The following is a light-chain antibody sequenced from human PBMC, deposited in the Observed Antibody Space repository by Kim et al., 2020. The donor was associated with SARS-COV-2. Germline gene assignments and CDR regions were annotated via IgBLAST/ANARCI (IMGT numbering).Light chain of an antibody. Sequence: WTPGESTTLSCRASQSITNNYLAWYQQKPGQTPMLLIFGASSRATGIPDRFSGSGSRTYFTLTISRLEPEDFAVYYCHHYGGSARFGGGTKVDIK. V-gene: IGKV3-20*01. CDR3: HHYGGSAR. CDR1: QSITNNY. J-gene: IGKJ4*01. CDR2: GAS.